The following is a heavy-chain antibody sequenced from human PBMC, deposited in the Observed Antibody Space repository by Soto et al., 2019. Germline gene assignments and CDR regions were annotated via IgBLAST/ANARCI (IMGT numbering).Heavy chain of an antibody. J-gene: IGHJ4*02. CDR1: GYSFTSYW. CDR2: IYPGDSDT. Sequence: PWETLKISCKGSGYSFTSYWIGWVRQMPGKGLEWMGIIYPGDSDTRYSPSFQGQVTISADKSISTAYLQWSSLKASDTAMYYCARTYYGSGSYYSPYFDYWGQGTLVTVSS. D-gene: IGHD3-10*01. CDR3: ARTYYGSGSYYSPYFDY. V-gene: IGHV5-51*01.